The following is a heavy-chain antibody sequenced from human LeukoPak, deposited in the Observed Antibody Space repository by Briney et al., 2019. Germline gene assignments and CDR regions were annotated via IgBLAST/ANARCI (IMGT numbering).Heavy chain of an antibody. D-gene: IGHD6-13*01. J-gene: IGHJ4*02. CDR3: ARDSFWYYY. Sequence: PGGSLRLSCAASGYSFSSYGMQWVRQAPGKGLEWVANIKQDGSEKYYVDSVKGRFTISRDNAKNSLYLQMNSLRAEDTAVYYCARDSFWYYYWGQGTLVTVSS. CDR1: GYSFSSYG. CDR2: IKQDGSEK. V-gene: IGHV3-7*01.